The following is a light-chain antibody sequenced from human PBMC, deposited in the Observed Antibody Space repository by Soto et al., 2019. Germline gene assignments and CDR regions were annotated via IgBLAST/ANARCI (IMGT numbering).Light chain of an antibody. CDR3: QQYGSSIFT. J-gene: IGKJ3*01. CDR1: QSVSSSY. CDR2: GAS. V-gene: IGKV3-20*01. Sequence: EIVLTQSPGTLSLSPGERATLSCRASQSVSSSYLAWYQQKPGQAPRLLIYGASASATGIPDRFSGSGSGTDFTLTISSLEPEDFAVYYCQQYGSSIFTFGPETKVDIK.